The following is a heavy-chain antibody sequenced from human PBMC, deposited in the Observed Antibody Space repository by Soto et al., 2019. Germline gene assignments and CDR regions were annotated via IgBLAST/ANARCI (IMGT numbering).Heavy chain of an antibody. CDR1: GYTFTSYD. Sequence: ASVKVSCKXSGYTFTSYDINWVRQATGQGLEWMGWMNPNSGNTGYAQKFQGRVTMTRNTSISTAYMELSSLRSEDTAVYYCARDAMAYCGGDCYPSYYYYYGMDVWGQGTTVTVSS. D-gene: IGHD2-21*02. V-gene: IGHV1-8*01. CDR3: ARDAMAYCGGDCYPSYYYYYGMDV. CDR2: MNPNSGNT. J-gene: IGHJ6*02.